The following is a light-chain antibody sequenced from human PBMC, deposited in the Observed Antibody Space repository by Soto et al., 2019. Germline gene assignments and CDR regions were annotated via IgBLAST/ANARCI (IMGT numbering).Light chain of an antibody. V-gene: IGKV3-11*01. J-gene: IGKJ2*01. CDR3: QQRSSWPRT. CDR1: QSVSNS. CDR2: DAS. Sequence: EIVLTQSPATLSLSPGERATLSCRASQSVSNSLTWFQQKPGQAPRLLIYDASNRATDIPARFSGSGSGTDFTLTISSLEPEDFAVYYCQQRSSWPRTFGQGTKLEIK.